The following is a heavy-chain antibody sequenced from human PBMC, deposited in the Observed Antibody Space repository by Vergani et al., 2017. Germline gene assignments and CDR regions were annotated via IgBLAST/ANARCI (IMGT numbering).Heavy chain of an antibody. CDR1: GYTFTDYF. CDR3: ARVGTSSNRDYFDV. CDR2: INPNSGGT. J-gene: IGHJ4*03. D-gene: IGHD2-2*01. Sequence: QVQLVQSGAEVKKPGASVKVSCKASGYTFTDYFMHWVRQAPGQGLEWMGWINPNSGGTNYAQKFQGRVTMTRDTSISTAYMELSNLRSDDTAVYYCARVGTSSNRDYFDVWGQGTLVTVSS. V-gene: IGHV1-2*02.